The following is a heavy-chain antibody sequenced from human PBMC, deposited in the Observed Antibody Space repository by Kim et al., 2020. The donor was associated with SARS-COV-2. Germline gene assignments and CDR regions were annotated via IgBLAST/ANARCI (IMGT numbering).Heavy chain of an antibody. J-gene: IGHJ4*02. CDR1: GFTFSSYA. CDR3: ARDKRGRVDTAMVFDY. Sequence: GGSLRLSCAASGFTFSSYAMHWVRQAPGKGLEWVAVISYDGSNKYYADSVKGRFTISRDNSKNTLYLQMNSLRAEDTAVYYCARDKRGRVDTAMVFDYWGQGTLVTVSS. CDR2: ISYDGSNK. V-gene: IGHV3-30*04. D-gene: IGHD5-18*01.